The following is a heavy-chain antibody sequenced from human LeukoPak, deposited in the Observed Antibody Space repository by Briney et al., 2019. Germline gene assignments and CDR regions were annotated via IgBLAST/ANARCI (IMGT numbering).Heavy chain of an antibody. Sequence: PSETLSLTCAVSGGSISSSNWWSWVRQPPGKGLEWIGEIYHSGSTNYNPSLKSRVTISVDKSKNQFSLKLSSVTAADTAVYYCARGVGVLHQWGYYYYGMDVWGQGTTVTVSS. V-gene: IGHV4-4*02. D-gene: IGHD2-15*01. CDR3: ARGVGVLHQWGYYYYGMDV. CDR2: IYHSGST. CDR1: GGSISSSNW. J-gene: IGHJ6*02.